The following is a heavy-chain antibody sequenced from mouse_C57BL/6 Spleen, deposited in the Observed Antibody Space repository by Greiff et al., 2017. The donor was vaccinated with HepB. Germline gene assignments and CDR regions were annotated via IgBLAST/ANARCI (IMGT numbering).Heavy chain of an antibody. J-gene: IGHJ4*01. D-gene: IGHD3-2*02. CDR3: ARSKAAQAPQMDY. CDR1: GYTFTDYY. V-gene: IGHV1-26*01. CDR2: INPNNGGT. Sequence: VQLQQSGPELVKPGASVKISCKASGYTFTDYYMNWVKQSHGKSLEWIGDINPNNGGTSYNQKFKGKATLTVDKSSSTAYMELRSLTSEDSAVYYCARSKAAQAPQMDYWGQGTSVTVSS.